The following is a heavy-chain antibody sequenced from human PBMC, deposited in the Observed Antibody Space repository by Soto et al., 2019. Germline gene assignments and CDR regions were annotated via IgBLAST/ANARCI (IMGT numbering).Heavy chain of an antibody. V-gene: IGHV4-59*01. CDR2: IYYTGNI. D-gene: IGHD6-6*01. Sequence: SETLSLTCTVSGGSMNYYYWIWIRQSPGKRLQWIGYIYYTGNINYNPSLESRVTMSVDTSKNQFSLKLRSVTAADTAVYYCARAGNSSSFWFDPWGQGARVTVSS. J-gene: IGHJ5*02. CDR3: ARAGNSSSFWFDP. CDR1: GGSMNYYY.